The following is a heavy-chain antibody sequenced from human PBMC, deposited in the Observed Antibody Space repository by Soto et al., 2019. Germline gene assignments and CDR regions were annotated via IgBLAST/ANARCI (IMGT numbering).Heavy chain of an antibody. D-gene: IGHD5-12*01. Sequence: SETLSLTCAVSGGSISSGGYSWSWIRQPPGKGLEWIGYIYHSGSTYYNPSLKSRVTISVDRSKNQFSLKLSSVTAADTAVYYCAAGGGLPRYYWGQGTMVTVPS. CDR3: AAGGGLPRYY. CDR2: IYHSGST. CDR1: GGSISSGGYS. J-gene: IGHJ4*02. V-gene: IGHV4-30-2*01.